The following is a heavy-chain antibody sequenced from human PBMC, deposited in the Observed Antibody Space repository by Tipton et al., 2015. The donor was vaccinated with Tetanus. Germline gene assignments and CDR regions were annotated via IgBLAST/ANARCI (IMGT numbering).Heavy chain of an antibody. CDR2: IYNGGST. V-gene: IGHV4-31*03. J-gene: IGHJ4*02. D-gene: IGHD1-14*01. CDR3: ARERGRGARGWNHLDY. CDR1: GGSISSGGYY. Sequence: TLSLTCTVSGGSISSGGYYWSWIRQHPGKGLEWIGDIYNGGSTYYNPSLKSRVTILVDTPKNQFSLQLKSVTAAGTAVYYCARERGRGARGWNHLDYRGQGSLVTVSS.